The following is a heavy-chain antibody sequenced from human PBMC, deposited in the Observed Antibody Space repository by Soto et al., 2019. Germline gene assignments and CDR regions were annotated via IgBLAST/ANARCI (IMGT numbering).Heavy chain of an antibody. J-gene: IGHJ6*02. Sequence: GGSLRLSCAASGFTFSNAWMSWFRQAPGKGLEWVGRIKSKTDGGTTDYAAPVKGRFTISRDDSKNTLYLQMNSLKTEDTAVYYCTSPAYCSGGSCYLPHYYYGMDVWGQGTTVTVSS. CDR2: IKSKTDGGTT. CDR3: TSPAYCSGGSCYLPHYYYGMDV. V-gene: IGHV3-15*01. D-gene: IGHD2-15*01. CDR1: GFTFSNAW.